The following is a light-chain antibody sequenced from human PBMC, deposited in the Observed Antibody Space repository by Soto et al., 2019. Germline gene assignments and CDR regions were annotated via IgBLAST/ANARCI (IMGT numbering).Light chain of an antibody. V-gene: IGLV2-14*01. J-gene: IGLJ2*01. Sequence: QSALTQPASVSGSPGQSITISCTGTSSDIGNYNYVSWYQQHPGKAPKLMIYDVSDRPSGVSNRFSGSKSGNTASLTISGLQPEDEAHYYCSSYTTSNTLLFGGGTKVTVL. CDR1: SSDIGNYNY. CDR2: DVS. CDR3: SSYTTSNTLL.